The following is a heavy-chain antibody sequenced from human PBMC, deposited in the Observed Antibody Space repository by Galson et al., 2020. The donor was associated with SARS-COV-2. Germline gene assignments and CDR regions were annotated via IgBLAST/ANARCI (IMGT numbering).Heavy chain of an antibody. CDR3: TKEPYSTDWYSNL. V-gene: IGHV3-7*01. D-gene: IGHD1-26*01. CDR2: IKHSGSEK. CDR1: GFNFGAYC. Sequence: TGGSLRLSCTGSGFNFGAYCMDWVRQAPGKGLEWVAKIKHSGSEKYYVDSVKGRFTISRDNAKNSLYLEMNSLRAEDTAVYFCTKEPYSTDWYSNLWGRGTLVTVSS. J-gene: IGHJ2*01.